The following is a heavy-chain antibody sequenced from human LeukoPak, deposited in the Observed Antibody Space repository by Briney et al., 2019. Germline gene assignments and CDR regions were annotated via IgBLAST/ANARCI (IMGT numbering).Heavy chain of an antibody. CDR3: ARTLYGSGSDDAFDI. Sequence: ASVKVSCKASGYTFTSYAMNWVRQAPGQGLECMGIINPSGGSTSYAQKFQGRVTMTRDMSTSTVYMELSSLRSEDTAVYYCARTLYGSGSDDAFDIWGQGTMVTVSS. J-gene: IGHJ3*02. V-gene: IGHV1-46*01. CDR1: GYTFTSYA. D-gene: IGHD3-10*01. CDR2: INPSGGST.